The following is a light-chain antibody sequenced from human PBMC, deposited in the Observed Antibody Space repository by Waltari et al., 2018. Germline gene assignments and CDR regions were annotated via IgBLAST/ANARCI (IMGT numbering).Light chain of an antibody. CDR2: DVS. J-gene: IGLJ2*01. V-gene: IGLV2-14*01. Sequence: SPLTQPASVSGSPGQPITISCPVSSGDVGGSASVSWYLQIPGNAPTLIIFDVSHRPSGISHRFSGSKSGNMASLTISGLQAEDEADYYCSSSTSSTTLLFGGGTKVTVL. CDR1: SGDVGGSAS. CDR3: SSSTSSTTLL.